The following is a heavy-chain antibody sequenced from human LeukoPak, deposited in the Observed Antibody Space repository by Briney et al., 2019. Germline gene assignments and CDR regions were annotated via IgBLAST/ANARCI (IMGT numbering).Heavy chain of an antibody. CDR2: ISYDGSNK. D-gene: IGHD3-9*01. CDR3: ARDHPPMTYDILTGYFDY. J-gene: IGHJ4*02. V-gene: IGHV3-30*19. CDR1: GFTFSSYG. Sequence: PGGSLRLSCAASGFTFSSYGMHWVPQAPGKGLEGGAVISYDGSNKYYADSVKGRFTISRDNSKNTLYLQMNSLRAEDTAVYYCARDHPPMTYDILTGYFDYWGQGTLVTVSS.